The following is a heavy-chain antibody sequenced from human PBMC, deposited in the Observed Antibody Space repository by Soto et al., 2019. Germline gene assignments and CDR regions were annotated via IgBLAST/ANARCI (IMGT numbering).Heavy chain of an antibody. CDR3: ARNFDY. CDR1: GFTFSSYW. CDR2: INSDGSNT. V-gene: IGHV3-74*01. Sequence: EVQLVESGGGLVQPGGSLRLSCATSGFTFSSYWMYWVRQAPGKGLVWVSRINSDGSNTVYADSVKGRFTISRDNAKSTLYLEMNSLRAEDTAVYYCARNFDYWGQGILVTVSS. J-gene: IGHJ4*02.